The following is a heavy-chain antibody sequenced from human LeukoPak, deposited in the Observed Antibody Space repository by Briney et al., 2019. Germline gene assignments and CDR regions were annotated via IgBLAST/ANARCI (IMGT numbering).Heavy chain of an antibody. D-gene: IGHD3-10*01. CDR1: GGSFSGYY. V-gene: IGHV4-34*01. Sequence: SETLSLTCAVYGGSFSGYYWGWIRQPPGKGRECIGEINHSGSTNYNPSLKSRVTISVDTSKNQFSLKLSSVTAADTAVYYCARGRWFGESISVHFDYWGQGTLVTVSS. J-gene: IGHJ4*02. CDR3: ARGRWFGESISVHFDY. CDR2: INHSGST.